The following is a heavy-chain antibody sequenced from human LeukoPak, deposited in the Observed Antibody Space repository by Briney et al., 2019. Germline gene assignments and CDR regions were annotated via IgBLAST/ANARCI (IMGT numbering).Heavy chain of an antibody. CDR1: GGAFSSSA. D-gene: IGHD3-9*01. CDR2: IIPILGIA. CDR3: ARFSDILTGYRYYGMDV. Sequence: ASVKVSCKASGGAFSSSAISWVRQAPGQGLEWMGRIIPILGIANYAQKFQGRVTITADKSTSTAYMELSSLRSEDTAVYYCARFSDILTGYRYYGMDVWGQGTTVTVSS. J-gene: IGHJ6*02. V-gene: IGHV1-69*04.